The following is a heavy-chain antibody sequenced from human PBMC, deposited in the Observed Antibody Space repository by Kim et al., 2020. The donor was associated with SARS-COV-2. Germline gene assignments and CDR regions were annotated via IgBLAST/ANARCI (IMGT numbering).Heavy chain of an antibody. J-gene: IGHJ5*02. Sequence: YEQKFQGRGTMTEDTSTDTAYMELSSLRSEDTAVYYCATGSPFGVGWFDPWGQGTLVTVSS. V-gene: IGHV1-24*01. CDR3: ATGSPFGVGWFDP. D-gene: IGHD3-3*01.